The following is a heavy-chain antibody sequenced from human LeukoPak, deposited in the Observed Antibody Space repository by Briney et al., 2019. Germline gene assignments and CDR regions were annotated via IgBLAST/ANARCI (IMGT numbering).Heavy chain of an antibody. CDR1: GGSISSYY. J-gene: IGHJ5*02. V-gene: IGHV4-59*01. CDR3: ARADILTDPTFFGFDP. D-gene: IGHD3-9*01. CDR2: IYYSGST. Sequence: PSETLSLTCTVSGGSISSYYWSWIRQPPGKGLEWIGYIYYSGSTNYNPSLKSRVTISVDTSKNQFSLKLSSVTAADTAVYYCARADILTDPTFFGFDPWGQGTLVTVSS.